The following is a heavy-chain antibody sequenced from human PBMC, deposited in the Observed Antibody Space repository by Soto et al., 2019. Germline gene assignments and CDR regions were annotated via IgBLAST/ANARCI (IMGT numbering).Heavy chain of an antibody. Sequence: QVQLQESGPGLVKPSETLSLTCTVSGGSISGSSYYWGWIRQPPGKGLEWIGSIHYTETTYYNPSLKSRVNISVDTSKNQLFLKLSSVTAADTAVYYCARPHCSSSNCPNWFDPWGQGTLVTVSS. CDR2: IHYTETT. J-gene: IGHJ5*02. CDR3: ARPHCSSSNCPNWFDP. D-gene: IGHD2-2*01. V-gene: IGHV4-39*01. CDR1: GGSISGSSYY.